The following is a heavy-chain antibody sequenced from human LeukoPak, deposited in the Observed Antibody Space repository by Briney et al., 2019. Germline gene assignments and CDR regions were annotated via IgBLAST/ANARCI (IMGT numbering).Heavy chain of an antibody. Sequence: SETLSLTCTVSGGSISSSSYYWGWIRQPPGKGLEWIGSIYYSGSTYYNPSLKSRVTISVDTSKNQFSLKLSSVTAADTAVYYCARRGQWLVGWFDPWGQGTLVTVSS. CDR3: ARRGQWLVGWFDP. CDR2: IYYSGST. V-gene: IGHV4-39*01. D-gene: IGHD6-19*01. CDR1: GGSISSSSYY. J-gene: IGHJ5*02.